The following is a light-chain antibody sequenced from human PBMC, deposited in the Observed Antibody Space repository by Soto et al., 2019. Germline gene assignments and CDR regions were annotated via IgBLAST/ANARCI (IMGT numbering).Light chain of an antibody. CDR1: QSVTSTY. CDR2: GAS. Sequence: EIVLTQSPGTLSLSPGERATLSCRASQSVTSTYLAWYQQKPGQPPRLLIYGASNRATGIPDRFSGSGSGTDFTLPISRLEPEDFTVYYCQQYHSLPTTFGPGTKVDI. V-gene: IGKV3-20*01. CDR3: QQYHSLPTT. J-gene: IGKJ3*01.